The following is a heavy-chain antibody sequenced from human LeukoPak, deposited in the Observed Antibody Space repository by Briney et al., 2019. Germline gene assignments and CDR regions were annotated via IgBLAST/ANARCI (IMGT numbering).Heavy chain of an antibody. J-gene: IGHJ4*02. CDR2: INHSGST. CDR1: GGSFSGYY. CDR3: ALLKEGYCSGGSCSDY. D-gene: IGHD2-15*01. V-gene: IGHV4-34*01. Sequence: PSETLSLTCAVYGGSFSGYYWSWIRQPPGKGLEWIGEINHSGSTNHNPSLKSRVTISVDTSKSQFSLKLSSVTAADTAVYYCALLKEGYCSGGSCSDYWGQGTLVTVSS.